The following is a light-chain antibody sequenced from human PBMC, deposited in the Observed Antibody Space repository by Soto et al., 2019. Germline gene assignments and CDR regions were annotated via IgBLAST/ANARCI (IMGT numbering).Light chain of an antibody. J-gene: IGKJ1*01. CDR3: QQYNSYPWT. V-gene: IGKV1-5*03. CDR1: KSISSW. Sequence: DIQMTQSPATLSASVGDIVTITCRDSKSISSWLAWYQQKPGKAPKLLIYKASSLESGVLSKFSCSGSGTAFILTIISLQPDDFATYYCQQYNSYPWTFGQGTKVESK. CDR2: KAS.